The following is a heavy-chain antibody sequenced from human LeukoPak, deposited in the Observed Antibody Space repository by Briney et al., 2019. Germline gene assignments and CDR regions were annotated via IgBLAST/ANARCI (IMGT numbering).Heavy chain of an antibody. CDR3: ARESSSGWANWFDP. CDR2: INPNSGGT. V-gene: IGHV1-2*02. Sequence: ASVKVSCKASGGTFSSYAISWVRQAPGQGLEWMGWINPNSGGTNYAQKFQGRVTMTRDTSISTAYMELSRLRSDDTAVYYCARESSSGWANWFDPWGQGTLVTVSS. CDR1: GGTFSSYA. D-gene: IGHD6-19*01. J-gene: IGHJ5*02.